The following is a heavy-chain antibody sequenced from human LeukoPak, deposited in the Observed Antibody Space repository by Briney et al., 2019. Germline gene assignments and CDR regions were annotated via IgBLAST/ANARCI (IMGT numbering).Heavy chain of an antibody. Sequence: PSETLSLTCTVSGYSISSGYYWGWIRQPPGKGLEWIGSIYHSGSTYYNPSLKSRVTISVDTSKNQFSLKLSSVTAADTAVYYCARTHSSSWLDYWGQGTLVTVSS. CDR2: IYHSGST. D-gene: IGHD6-13*01. CDR3: ARTHSSSWLDY. CDR1: GYSISSGYY. J-gene: IGHJ4*02. V-gene: IGHV4-38-2*02.